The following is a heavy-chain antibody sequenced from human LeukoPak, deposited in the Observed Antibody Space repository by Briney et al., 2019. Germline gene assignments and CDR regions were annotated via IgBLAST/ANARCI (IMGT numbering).Heavy chain of an antibody. V-gene: IGHV3-23*01. J-gene: IGHJ4*02. CDR2: ITSNGGST. Sequence: GGSLRLSCAASGFTFSNFAMNWVRQAPGTRLEWVSSITSNGGSTYHAGSVKGRFTISRDNAKNSLYLQMNSLRAEDTAVYYCARERAVAGTGYFDYWGQGTLVTVSS. D-gene: IGHD6-19*01. CDR1: GFTFSNFA. CDR3: ARERAVAGTGYFDY.